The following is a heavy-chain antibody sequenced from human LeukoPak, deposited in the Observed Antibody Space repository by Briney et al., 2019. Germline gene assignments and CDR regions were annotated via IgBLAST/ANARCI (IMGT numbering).Heavy chain of an antibody. CDR1: GFTFSDYV. J-gene: IGHJ4*02. CDR3: ARGFPPPYYDSSGYDY. D-gene: IGHD3-22*01. V-gene: IGHV3-21*01. CDR2: ITSGSSHI. Sequence: PGGSLRLSCAASGFTFSDYVMSWVRQAPGKGLELVSSITSGSSHIYYADSVKGRFTISRDNAKSSLYLQMNSLRAEDTAVYYCARGFPPPYYDSSGYDYWGQGTLVTVSS.